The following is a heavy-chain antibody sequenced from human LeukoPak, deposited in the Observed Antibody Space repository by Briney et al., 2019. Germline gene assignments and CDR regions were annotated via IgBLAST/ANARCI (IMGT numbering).Heavy chain of an antibody. Sequence: SETLSLTCTVSGGSISSYYWSWIRQPPGKGLGWIGYISYSGNTNYNPSFKSRVTISVDTSNNQFSLKLSPVTAADTAVYYCARYVWGSYPTFEDYWGQGTLVTVSS. V-gene: IGHV4-59*01. D-gene: IGHD3-16*02. CDR1: GGSISSYY. CDR2: ISYSGNT. J-gene: IGHJ4*02. CDR3: ARYVWGSYPTFEDY.